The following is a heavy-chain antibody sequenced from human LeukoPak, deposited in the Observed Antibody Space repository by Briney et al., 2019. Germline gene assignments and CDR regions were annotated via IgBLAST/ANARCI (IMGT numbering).Heavy chain of an antibody. V-gene: IGHV3-49*04. CDR2: ISAKAYGGTT. J-gene: IGHJ4*02. CDR1: GFTFSSYN. Sequence: GGSQRLSCAASGFTFSSYNMNWVRQAPGKGLEWVGLISAKAYGGTTEYAASVKDRFTISRDDSKSIAYLQMNSLKTEDTAVYYCTRIRGFGYYDSWSPDCFDYWGQGTLVTVSS. D-gene: IGHD3-3*01. CDR3: TRIRGFGYYDSWSPDCFDY.